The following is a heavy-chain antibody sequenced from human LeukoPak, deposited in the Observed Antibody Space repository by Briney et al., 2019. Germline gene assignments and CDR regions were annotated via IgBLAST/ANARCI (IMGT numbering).Heavy chain of an antibody. CDR2: INHSGGT. Sequence: SETLSLTCVVYGGSFSDHYWTWIRQPPGKGLEWIGEINHSGGTRYNPSLKSRVTILVDTPKNQFSLKVTSVTAADTAVYYCARGRTVWDFWGQGTLVTVSS. V-gene: IGHV4-34*01. CDR3: ARGRTVWDF. D-gene: IGHD3-16*01. CDR1: GGSFSDHY. J-gene: IGHJ4*02.